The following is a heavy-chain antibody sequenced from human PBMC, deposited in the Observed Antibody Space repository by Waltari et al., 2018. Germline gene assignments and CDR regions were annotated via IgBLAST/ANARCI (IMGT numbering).Heavy chain of an antibody. J-gene: IGHJ4*02. V-gene: IGHV1-2*02. CDR2: IHPGGGDT. D-gene: IGHD7-27*01. CDR1: GYTFTNFY. Sequence: QVQLVQSGAELKNPGASVRVSCKTSGYTFTNFYFHWVQQAPGQGLEWGGWIHPGGGDTNYAQKCQGRVTLTRDTSIDTAYLELNGLTSDDTAIYYCARDHNWGPDYWGQGTLVTVSS. CDR3: ARDHNWGPDY.